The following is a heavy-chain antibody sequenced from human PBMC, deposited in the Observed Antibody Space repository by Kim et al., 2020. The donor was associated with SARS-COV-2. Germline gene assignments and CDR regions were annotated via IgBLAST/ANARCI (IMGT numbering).Heavy chain of an antibody. Sequence: SETLSLTCTVSGGSVSSGSYYWSWIRQPPGKGLVWIGYIYYSGSTNYNPSLKSRVTISVDTSKNQFSLKLSSVTAADTAVYYCARDIVVVVAATNYYYGMDVWGQGTTVTVSS. V-gene: IGHV4-61*01. J-gene: IGHJ6*02. CDR3: ARDIVVVVAATNYYYGMDV. CDR2: IYYSGST. CDR1: GGSVSSGSYY. D-gene: IGHD2-15*01.